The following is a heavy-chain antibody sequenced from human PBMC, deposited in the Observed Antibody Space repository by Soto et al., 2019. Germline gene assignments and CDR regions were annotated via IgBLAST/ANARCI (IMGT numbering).Heavy chain of an antibody. CDR3: ARDRQWELLGIGY. J-gene: IGHJ4*02. D-gene: IGHD1-26*01. V-gene: IGHV3-30-3*01. CDR2: ISYDGSNK. Sequence: QVQLVESGGGVVQPGRSLRLSCAASGFTFSSYAMHWVRQAPGKGLEWVAVISYDGSNKYYADSVKGRFTISRDNSKNTLYLQMNSLRAEDTAVYYCARDRQWELLGIGYWGQGTLVTVSS. CDR1: GFTFSSYA.